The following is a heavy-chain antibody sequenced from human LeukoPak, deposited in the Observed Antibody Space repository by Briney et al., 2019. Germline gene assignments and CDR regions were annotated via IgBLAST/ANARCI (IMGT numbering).Heavy chain of an antibody. CDR1: GFSFTYSW. Sequence: GGSLRLSCAASGFSFTYSWMAWVRRTPEKGLEWVANIKQDGSEKYYLDSVKGRFTISRDNAKNSLYLQMNSLRVEDTAVYYCARDYYRSLDYWGQGTLATVSS. CDR2: IKQDGSEK. V-gene: IGHV3-7*01. J-gene: IGHJ4*02. D-gene: IGHD3-22*01. CDR3: ARDYYRSLDY.